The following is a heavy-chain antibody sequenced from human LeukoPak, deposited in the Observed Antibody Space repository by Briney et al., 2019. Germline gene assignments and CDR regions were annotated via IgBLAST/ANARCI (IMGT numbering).Heavy chain of an antibody. CDR3: ARVGGYYYYMDV. V-gene: IGHV1-18*01. CDR2: ISAYNGNT. Sequence: ASVKVSCKASGYTFTSYGITWVRQAPGQGLEWMGWISAYNGNTNYAQKLQGRVTMTTDTSTSTVYMELSSLRSEDTAVYYCARVGGYYYYMDVWGKGTTVTVSS. J-gene: IGHJ6*03. D-gene: IGHD3-16*01. CDR1: GYTFTSYG.